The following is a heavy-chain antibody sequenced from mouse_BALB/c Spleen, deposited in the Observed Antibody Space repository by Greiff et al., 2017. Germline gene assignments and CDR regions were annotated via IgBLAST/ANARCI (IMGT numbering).Heavy chain of an antibody. J-gene: IGHJ2*01. Sequence: VQLKESGPGLVKPSQSLSLTCTVTGYSITSDYAWNWIRQFPGNKLEWMGYISYSGSTSYNPSLKSRISITRDTSKNQFFLQLNSVTTEDTATYYCASNLHYYGYDYWGQGTTLTVSS. CDR1: GYSITSDYA. CDR3: ASNLHYYGYDY. CDR2: ISYSGST. V-gene: IGHV3-2*02. D-gene: IGHD1-2*01.